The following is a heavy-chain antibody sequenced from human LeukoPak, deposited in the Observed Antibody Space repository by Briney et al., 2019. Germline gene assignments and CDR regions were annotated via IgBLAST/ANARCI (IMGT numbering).Heavy chain of an antibody. D-gene: IGHD3-10*01. CDR3: ARSSVWFGEPTLDY. J-gene: IGHJ4*02. Sequence: SETLSLTCAVYGGSFSGYYWSWIRQPPGKGLEWIGEINHSGSTNYNPSPKSRVTISVDTSKNQFSLKLSSVTAADMAVYYCARSSVWFGEPTLDYWGQGTLVTVSS. CDR2: INHSGST. CDR1: GGSFSGYY. V-gene: IGHV4-34*01.